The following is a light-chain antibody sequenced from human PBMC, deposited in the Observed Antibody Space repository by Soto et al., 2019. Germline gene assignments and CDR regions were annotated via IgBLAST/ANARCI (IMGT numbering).Light chain of an antibody. Sequence: DIQMTQSPSSLSASVGDRVTITCRASQSIRSYLNWYQQKPGKAPKLLIYAASSLQSGVPSRFSGSGSGTDFTLTISSLQREDFATYYCQQSYSTPRTFGQGTKLEIK. CDR1: QSIRSY. J-gene: IGKJ2*01. V-gene: IGKV1-39*01. CDR2: AAS. CDR3: QQSYSTPRT.